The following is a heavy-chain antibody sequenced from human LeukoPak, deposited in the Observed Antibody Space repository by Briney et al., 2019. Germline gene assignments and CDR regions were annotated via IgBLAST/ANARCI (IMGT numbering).Heavy chain of an antibody. D-gene: IGHD1-7*01. V-gene: IGHV4-59*11. J-gene: IGHJ4*02. CDR2: IYYSGST. CDR3: ARDRNWNYLDY. CDR1: GGPISSHY. Sequence: PSETLSLTCTVSGGPISSHYWSWIRQPPGKGLEWIGYIYYSGSTNYNPSLKSRVTISVDTSKNQFSLKLSSVTAADTAVYYCARDRNWNYLDYWGQGTLVTVSS.